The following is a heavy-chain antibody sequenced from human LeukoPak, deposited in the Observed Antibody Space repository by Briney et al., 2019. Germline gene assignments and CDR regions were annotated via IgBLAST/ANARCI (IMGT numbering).Heavy chain of an antibody. Sequence: GESLKISCKGSGYSFTSYWIGWVRQMPGKGLEWMGIIYPGDSDTRYSPSFQGQVTISADKSISTAYLQWSSLKASDTAMYYCARHRGSWPPGYYYMGVWGKGTTVTISS. CDR2: IYPGDSDT. J-gene: IGHJ6*03. CDR1: GYSFTSYW. D-gene: IGHD6-13*01. CDR3: ARHRGSWPPGYYYMGV. V-gene: IGHV5-51*01.